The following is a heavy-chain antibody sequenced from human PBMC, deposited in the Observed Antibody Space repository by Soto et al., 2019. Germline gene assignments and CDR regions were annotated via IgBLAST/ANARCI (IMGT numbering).Heavy chain of an antibody. D-gene: IGHD3-9*01. CDR3: ARGSDDILTGYRVPGVDI. V-gene: IGHV1-69*02. CDR1: GGTFSSYT. Sequence: QVQLVQSGAEVKKPGSSVKVSCKASGGTFSSYTISWVRQAPGQGLEWMGRIIPLLGIANYAQKFQGRVMSTADKATSPAYMELSSLRSEDTAVYYCARGSDDILTGYRVPGVDIWGQGTMVTVSS. J-gene: IGHJ3*02. CDR2: IIPLLGIA.